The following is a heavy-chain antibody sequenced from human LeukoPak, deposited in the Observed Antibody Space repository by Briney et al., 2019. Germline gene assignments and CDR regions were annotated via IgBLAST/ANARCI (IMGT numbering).Heavy chain of an antibody. CDR1: GGSFSGYY. Sequence: SETLSLTCAVYGGSFSGYYWSWIRQPPGKGLEGIGEINHSGSTNYNPSLKSRVTISVDTSKNQFSLKLSSVNAADTAFYYCASQGHHGKIVGTTLSYFYMDVWGKGTTVTVSS. CDR2: INHSGST. V-gene: IGHV4-34*01. D-gene: IGHD1-26*01. CDR3: ASQGHHGKIVGTTLSYFYMDV. J-gene: IGHJ6*03.